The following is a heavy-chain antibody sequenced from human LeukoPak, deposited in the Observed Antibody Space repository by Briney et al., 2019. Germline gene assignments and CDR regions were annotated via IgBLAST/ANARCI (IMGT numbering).Heavy chain of an antibody. Sequence: PGGSLRLSCAASGFTFSSYWMHWVRQAPGKGLVWVSRINSDGSSTSYADSVKGRFTISRDNAKNTLYLQMNSLRAEDTAVYYCARVPESVAGTIDPDYWGQGTLVTVSS. CDR3: ARVPESVAGTIDPDY. D-gene: IGHD6-19*01. V-gene: IGHV3-74*01. J-gene: IGHJ4*02. CDR2: INSDGSST. CDR1: GFTFSSYW.